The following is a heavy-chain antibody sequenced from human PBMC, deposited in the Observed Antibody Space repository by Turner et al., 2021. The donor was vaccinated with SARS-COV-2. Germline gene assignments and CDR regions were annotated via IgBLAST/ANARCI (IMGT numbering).Heavy chain of an antibody. CDR3: ARGGLVTASMHRLDY. CDR2: IYPGGNT. D-gene: IGHD2-21*01. V-gene: IGHV3-53*01. Sequence: EVQLVESGGGLIQPGGSLRLSWAASGFLVSSNYMTWVRQAPGKGLEWVSIIYPGGNTYYADSLKGRFTISRDNSKNTVYLQTNSLRTEDTAVYYCARGGLVTASMHRLDYWGQGTLVTVSS. J-gene: IGHJ4*02. CDR1: GFLVSSNY.